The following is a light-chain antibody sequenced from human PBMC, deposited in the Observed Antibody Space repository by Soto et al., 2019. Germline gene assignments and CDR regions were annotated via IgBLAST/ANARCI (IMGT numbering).Light chain of an antibody. CDR2: GNS. Sequence: QSLLTQPPSLSGAPGQRVNISCTGSSSNIGAGYDVHWYQQLPGTAPKLLIYGNSNRPSGVPDRFSGSKSGTSASLAITGLQAEDEADYYCQSYDSSLSGYVFGTGTKVTVL. CDR1: SSNIGAGYD. V-gene: IGLV1-40*01. CDR3: QSYDSSLSGYV. J-gene: IGLJ1*01.